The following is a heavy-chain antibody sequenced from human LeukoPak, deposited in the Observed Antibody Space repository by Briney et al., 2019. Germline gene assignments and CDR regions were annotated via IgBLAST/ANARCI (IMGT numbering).Heavy chain of an antibody. CDR3: ARDGVTTGKNDAFDI. CDR1: GFTFRTYG. Sequence: GGSLRLSCTSSGFTFRTYGMNWVRQAPGKGLERVSAISGSGDTTSDADSVKGRFTISRDNSMNTLYLQMNSLRAQDTAVYYCARDGVTTGKNDAFDIWGQGTMVTVSS. D-gene: IGHD4-17*01. V-gene: IGHV3-23*01. CDR2: ISGSGDTT. J-gene: IGHJ3*02.